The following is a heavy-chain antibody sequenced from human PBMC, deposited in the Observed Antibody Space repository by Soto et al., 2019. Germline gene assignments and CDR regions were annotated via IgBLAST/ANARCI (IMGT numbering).Heavy chain of an antibody. CDR1: GYNFTSHY. CDR3: ARVGYSSTGTTLHFHGLDV. CDR2: IYPRGGAT. Sequence: ASVKVSCKTSGYNFTSHYIHWVRQAPGQRLESMGIIYPRGGATIYAQKFQGKVTMTRDTSTHTLYMELSSLRSEDTAIYYCARVGYSSTGTTLHFHGLDVWGQGTTVTVSS. J-gene: IGHJ6*02. D-gene: IGHD3-22*01. V-gene: IGHV1-46*01.